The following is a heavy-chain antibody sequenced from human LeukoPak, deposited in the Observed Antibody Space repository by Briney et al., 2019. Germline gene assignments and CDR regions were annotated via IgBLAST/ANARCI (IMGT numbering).Heavy chain of an antibody. CDR3: ARHSGASPHYFDY. CDR1: GGSISNYY. Sequence: SETLSLTCTVSGGSISNYYWSWIRRPPGKGLEWIGFIYYSGTTHYNPSLKSRVTMSVATSNNQFSLRLSSVTAADTAIYYCARHSGASPHYFDYWGQGALVTVSS. CDR2: IYYSGTT. D-gene: IGHD1-26*01. V-gene: IGHV4-59*08. J-gene: IGHJ4*02.